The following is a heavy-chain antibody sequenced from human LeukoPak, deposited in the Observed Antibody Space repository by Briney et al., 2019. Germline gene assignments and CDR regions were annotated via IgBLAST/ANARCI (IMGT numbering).Heavy chain of an antibody. J-gene: IGHJ4*02. Sequence: ASVKVSCKASGYTFTSYAMNWVRQAPGQGLEWMGWINTNTGNPTYAQGLTGRFVFSLDTSVSTAYLQISSLKAEDTAVYYCAREEVGDYYDSSGKLFDYWGQGTLVTVSS. CDR2: INTNTGNP. CDR3: AREEVGDYYDSSGKLFDY. D-gene: IGHD3-22*01. V-gene: IGHV7-4-1*02. CDR1: GYTFTSYA.